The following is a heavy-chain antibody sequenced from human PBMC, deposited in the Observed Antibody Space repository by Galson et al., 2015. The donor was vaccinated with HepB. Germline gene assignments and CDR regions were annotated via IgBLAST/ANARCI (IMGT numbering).Heavy chain of an antibody. CDR1: GFSFSRYG. V-gene: IGHV3-30*18. CDR3: AKEAGAYSGDWTLSSFYDS. J-gene: IGHJ5*02. Sequence: SLRLSCAASGFSFSRYGMHWVRQAPGKGLEWVAVIAFDGSLQYYADSVKGRFTITRDNSKNTFYVQMNSLRTEDTAVYYCAKEAGAYSGDWTLSSFYDSWGQGTQVTVSS. CDR2: IAFDGSLQ. D-gene: IGHD6-19*01.